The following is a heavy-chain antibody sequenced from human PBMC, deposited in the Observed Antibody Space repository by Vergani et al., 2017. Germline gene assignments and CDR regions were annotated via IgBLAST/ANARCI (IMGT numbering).Heavy chain of an antibody. CDR2: ISGSGGST. CDR3: ASGVLRYFDWLVY. CDR1: GFTFSSYA. V-gene: IGHV3-23*01. J-gene: IGHJ4*02. D-gene: IGHD3-9*01. Sequence: EVQLLESGGGLVQPGGSLRLSCAASGFTFSSYAMSWVRQAPGKGLEWVSAISGSGGSTYYADSVKGRFTISRDNSKNTLYLQMNSRRAEDTAVYYCASGVLRYFDWLVYWGQGTLVTVSS.